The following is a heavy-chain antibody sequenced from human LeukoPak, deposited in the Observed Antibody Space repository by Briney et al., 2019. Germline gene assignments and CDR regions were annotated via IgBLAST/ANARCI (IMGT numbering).Heavy chain of an antibody. V-gene: IGHV4-59*01. D-gene: IGHD5-18*01. CDR3: ARSRSGYSYEHGAFEI. CDR1: GDSISNYY. CDR2: IDYRGST. J-gene: IGHJ3*02. Sequence: SETLPFTCTVSGDSISNYYWSWIRQPPGKGLEWIAYIDYRGSTTYNPSLRSRITISVDTSRNQFSLKLTSVTAADTAVYYCARSRSGYSYEHGAFEIWGQGTMVTVSS.